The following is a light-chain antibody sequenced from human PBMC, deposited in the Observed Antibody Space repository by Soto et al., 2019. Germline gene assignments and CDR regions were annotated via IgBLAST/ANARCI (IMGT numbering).Light chain of an antibody. CDR3: QHLGK. CDR2: DAS. CDR1: QSVSSY. Sequence: EIVLTQSPATLSVSPGERATLACRASQSVSSYLAWYQQQPGQAPRLLIYDASNRATGIPARFSGSWSGTDFTLTISSLEPEDIAVYYCQHLGKFGQGTKVEIK. V-gene: IGKV3-11*01. J-gene: IGKJ1*01.